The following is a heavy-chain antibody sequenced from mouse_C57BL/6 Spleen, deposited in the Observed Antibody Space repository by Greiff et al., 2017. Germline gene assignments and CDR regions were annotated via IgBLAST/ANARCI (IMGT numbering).Heavy chain of an antibody. V-gene: IGHV5-12*01. CDR2: ISNGGGST. D-gene: IGHD2-12*01. CDR1: GFTFSDYF. J-gene: IGHJ4*01. CDR3: ARQGLRAMDY. Sequence: EVHLVESGGGLVQPGGSLKLSCAASGFTFSDYFMYWVRQTPEKRLEWVAYISNGGGSTYYPDTVKGRFTISRDNAKNTLYLQMSRLKSEDTAMYYCARQGLRAMDYWGQGTSVTVSS.